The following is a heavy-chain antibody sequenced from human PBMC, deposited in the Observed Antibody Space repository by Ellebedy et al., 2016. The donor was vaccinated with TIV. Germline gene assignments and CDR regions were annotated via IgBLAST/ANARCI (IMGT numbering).Heavy chain of an antibody. D-gene: IGHD1-14*01. Sequence: GESLKISCAASGFIISGDWMSWVRQAPGKGLEWVAHINPDGSAEYYVESVKGRFTISRDNAKRSLFLQMNSLRAEDTAVYYCAKSPPRKPGLVDSWGQGTLVTVSS. CDR2: INPDGSAE. CDR3: AKSPPRKPGLVDS. V-gene: IGHV3-7*03. J-gene: IGHJ4*02. CDR1: GFIISGDW.